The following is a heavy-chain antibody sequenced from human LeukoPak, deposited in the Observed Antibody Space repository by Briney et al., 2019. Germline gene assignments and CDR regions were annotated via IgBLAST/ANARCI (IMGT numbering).Heavy chain of an antibody. V-gene: IGHV3-53*04. CDR2: IYSGGST. J-gene: IGHJ6*02. D-gene: IGHD1-7*01. CDR3: ASGTGTTDYYGMDV. CDR1: GFTFSSYA. Sequence: PGGSLRLSCAASGFTFSSYAMSWVRQAPGKGLEWVSVIYSGGSTYYADSVKGRFTISRHNSKNTLYLQMNSLRAEDTAVYYCASGTGTTDYYGMDVWGQGTTVTVSS.